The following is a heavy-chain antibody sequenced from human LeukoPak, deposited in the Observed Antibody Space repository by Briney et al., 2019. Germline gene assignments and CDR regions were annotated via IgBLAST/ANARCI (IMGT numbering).Heavy chain of an antibody. V-gene: IGHV3-74*01. CDR3: ARAVYYSNYLGY. CDR2: INSDGNST. D-gene: IGHD3-10*01. CDR1: GFTFSSYW. Sequence: GGSLRLSCAASGFTFSSYWMHWVRQAPGKGLVWVSRINSDGNSTNYADSVKGRFTISRDNAKNTLYLQMNSLRAEDTAMYYCARAVYYSNYLGYWGQGTLVTVSS. J-gene: IGHJ4*01.